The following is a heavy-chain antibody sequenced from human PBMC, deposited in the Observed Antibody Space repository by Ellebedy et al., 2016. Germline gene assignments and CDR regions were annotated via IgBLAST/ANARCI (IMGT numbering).Heavy chain of an antibody. CDR2: ISYDGSNK. CDR3: AKSRVTAGVSFDY. J-gene: IGHJ4*02. Sequence: GGSLRLXCAASGFTFSNYAIHWVRQAPGKGLEWVAVISYDGSNKYYADSVKGRFTISRDNSNNTLYLQMNSLRAEDTAVYYCAKSRVTAGVSFDYWGQGTLVTVSS. D-gene: IGHD2-21*02. CDR1: GFTFSNYA. V-gene: IGHV3-30-3*02.